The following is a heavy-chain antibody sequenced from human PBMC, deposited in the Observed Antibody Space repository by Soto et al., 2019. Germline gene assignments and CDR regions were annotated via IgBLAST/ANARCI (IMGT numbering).Heavy chain of an antibody. CDR2: INAGNGNT. D-gene: IGHD3-10*01. V-gene: IGHV1-3*01. CDR1: GYTFTSYA. CDR3: ARDLGYMVRGVIPYYYYGMDV. J-gene: IGHJ6*02. Sequence: ASVKVSCKASGYTFTSYAMHWVRQAPGQRLEWMGWINAGNGNTKYSQKFQGRVTITRDTSASTAYMELSSLRSEDTAVYYCARDLGYMVRGVIPYYYYGMDVWGQGTTVTVSS.